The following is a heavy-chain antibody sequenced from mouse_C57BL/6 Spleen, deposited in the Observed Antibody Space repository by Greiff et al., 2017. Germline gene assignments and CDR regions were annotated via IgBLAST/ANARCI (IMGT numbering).Heavy chain of an antibody. D-gene: IGHD1-1*01. CDR1: GYAFSRYW. Sequence: QVQLQESGAELVKPGASVKISCKASGYAFSRYWMNWVKQRPGKGLAWIGQIYPGDGDTNYNGKFKGKTTLTADNYSSTAFMQLSSQTSEDSAVDFCARDRGSSYGGYFDYWGQGTTLTVSS. J-gene: IGHJ2*01. CDR2: IYPGDGDT. CDR3: ARDRGSSYGGYFDY. V-gene: IGHV1-80*01.